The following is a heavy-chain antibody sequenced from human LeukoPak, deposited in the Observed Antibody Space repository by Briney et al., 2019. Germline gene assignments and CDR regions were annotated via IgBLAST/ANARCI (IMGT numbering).Heavy chain of an antibody. CDR2: INHRGST. V-gene: IGHV4-34*01. CDR3: ARCQGRSTSCYRGSDY. J-gene: IGHJ4*02. CDR1: GGSFTGSY. Sequence: SETLSVTCADPGGSFTGSYGRWIRQPPRKGLGLIGEINHRGSTNYNPSLKSRVTISVDPSKNQSYLKLSSVTHADTSVYYCARCQGRSTSCYRGSDYWGQGTLVTVSS. D-gene: IGHD2-2*02.